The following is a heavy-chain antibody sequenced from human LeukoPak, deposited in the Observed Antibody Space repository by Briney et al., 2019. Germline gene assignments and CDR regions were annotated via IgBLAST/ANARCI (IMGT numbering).Heavy chain of an antibody. J-gene: IGHJ3*02. D-gene: IGHD1-26*01. CDR2: VYHSGST. CDR3: AREDSAISDNAFDI. CDR1: GYSISSGYY. Sequence: SETLSLTCTVSGYSISSGYYWGWIRQPPGKGLEWIGSVYHSGSTYYNPSLKSRVTISVDTSRNQFSLKLYSLTAADTAMYYCAREDSAISDNAFDIWGQGTLDTISS. V-gene: IGHV4-38-2*02.